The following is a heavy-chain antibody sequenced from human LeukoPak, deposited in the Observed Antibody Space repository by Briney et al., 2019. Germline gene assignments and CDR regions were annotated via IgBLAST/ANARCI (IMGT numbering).Heavy chain of an antibody. CDR2: IFGSGGST. V-gene: IGHV3-23*01. J-gene: IGHJ4*02. Sequence: GGSLRLSCAASGFTFSSYAMYWVRQAPGKGLEWVSGIFGSGGSTHYADSVKGRFTISRDNSKNTVFLQMNSLRAKDTAVYYCAKTTTGYSSGRYPGWPVDYWGQGTLVTVSS. D-gene: IGHD6-19*01. CDR3: AKTTTGYSSGRYPGWPVDY. CDR1: GFTFSSYA.